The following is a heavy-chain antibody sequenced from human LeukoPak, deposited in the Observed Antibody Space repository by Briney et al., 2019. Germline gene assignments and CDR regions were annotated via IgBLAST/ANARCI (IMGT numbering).Heavy chain of an antibody. J-gene: IGHJ2*01. V-gene: IGHV3-48*02. CDR1: GFTFSSYS. Sequence: GGSLRLSCAASGFTFSSYSMNWVRQAPGKGLEWASYIDRSSSTIYYADSVKGRFTISRDNAKNSLYLQMNSMRDEDTAVYYCARDRAAPTWYFDLWGRGTLVTVSS. CDR3: ARDRAAPTWYFDL. CDR2: IDRSSSTI. D-gene: IGHD2-15*01.